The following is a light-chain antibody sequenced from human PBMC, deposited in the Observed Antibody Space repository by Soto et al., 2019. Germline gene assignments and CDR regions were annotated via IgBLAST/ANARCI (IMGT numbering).Light chain of an antibody. Sequence: EIVLTQSPATLSVSPGERATLSCRASRSVSSNLAWYQQKPGQAPRLLINGASTRATGIAARFSGSGSGTEFTLTISSLQSEDFAVYYCQQYNNWPLTFGQGTRLEIK. CDR2: GAS. CDR1: RSVSSN. V-gene: IGKV3-15*01. CDR3: QQYNNWPLT. J-gene: IGKJ5*01.